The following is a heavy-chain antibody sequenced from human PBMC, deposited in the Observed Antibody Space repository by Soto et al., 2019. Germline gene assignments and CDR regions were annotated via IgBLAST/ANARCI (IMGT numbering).Heavy chain of an antibody. CDR1: GYTFTSYA. Sequence: ASVKVSCKASGYTFTSYAMHWVRQAPGQRLEWMGWINAGNGNTKYSQKFQGRVTITRDTSASTAYMELSSLRSEDTAVYYCARVIFDFSNDVRGFDYWGQGTLVTVSS. D-gene: IGHD4-4*01. V-gene: IGHV1-3*01. CDR3: ARVIFDFSNDVRGFDY. J-gene: IGHJ4*02. CDR2: INAGNGNT.